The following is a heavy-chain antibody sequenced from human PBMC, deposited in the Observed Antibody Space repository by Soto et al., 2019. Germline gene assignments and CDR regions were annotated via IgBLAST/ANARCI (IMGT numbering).Heavy chain of an antibody. CDR2: IYYSGST. D-gene: IGHD3-9*01. J-gene: IGHJ2*01. CDR3: ASFFFQAEDGIRYCSKVSAFLLNRSSDL. Sequence: QPGKGLEWIGYIYYSGSTYYNPSLKSRVTISVDTSKNQFSRKLSSVTAADTAVYYCASFFFQAEDGIRYCSKVSAFLLNRSSDL. V-gene: IGHV4-31*02.